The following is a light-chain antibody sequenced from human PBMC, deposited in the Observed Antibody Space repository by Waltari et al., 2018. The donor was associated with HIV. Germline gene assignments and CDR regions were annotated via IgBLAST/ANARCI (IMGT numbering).Light chain of an antibody. CDR3: CSCPRSGIRYV. CDR2: EVT. CDR1: SSNVGSEDL. Sequence: QSALTQPASVSGSPGQSITISCPGTSSNVGSEDLVSWYQQHPGEAPKLIIYEVTKRPSGVSNRFSGSKSGNTASLTISGLQAEDEADYYCCSCPRSGIRYVFGTGTKVTVL. J-gene: IGLJ1*01. V-gene: IGLV2-23*02.